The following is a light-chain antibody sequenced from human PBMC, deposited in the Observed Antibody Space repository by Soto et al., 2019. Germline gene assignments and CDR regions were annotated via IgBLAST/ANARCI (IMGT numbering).Light chain of an antibody. CDR2: YAS. J-gene: IGKJ1*01. V-gene: IGKV3-20*01. CDR1: QSVSTNY. Sequence: EIVLTQSPGTLSLSPGERATVSCRASQSVSTNYLAWYQQKPGQAPRLLIKYASSRATGIPDRFSGSGSGTDFTLTISRLEPEDFAVYYCQQYGSSPPTWTFGQGTKVEIK. CDR3: QQYGSSPPTWT.